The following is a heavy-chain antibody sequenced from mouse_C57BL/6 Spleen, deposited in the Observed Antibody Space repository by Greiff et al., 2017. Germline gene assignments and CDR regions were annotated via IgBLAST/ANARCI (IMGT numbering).Heavy chain of an antibody. D-gene: IGHD1-1*01. Sequence: VQLQQPGAELVMPGASVKLSCKASGYTFTSYWMHWVKQRPGQGLEWIGEIYPSDSYTNYNQKFKGKSTLTVDKSSSTAYMQLSSLTSEDSAVYYCARSSNYFDYWGQGTTLTVSS. CDR3: ARSSNYFDY. J-gene: IGHJ2*01. CDR1: GYTFTSYW. CDR2: IYPSDSYT. V-gene: IGHV1-69*01.